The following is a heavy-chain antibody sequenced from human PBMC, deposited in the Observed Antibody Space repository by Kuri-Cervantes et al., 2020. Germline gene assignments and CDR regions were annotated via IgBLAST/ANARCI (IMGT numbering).Heavy chain of an antibody. D-gene: IGHD3-22*01. J-gene: IGHJ4*02. CDR2: IYHSGST. V-gene: IGHV4-38-2*01. Sequence: GSLRLSCAVSGYSISSGYYWGWIRQPPGKGLEWIGSIYHSGSTYYNPSLKSRVTISVDTSKNQFSLKLSSVTAADTAVYYCATDYYDSSGYYYVGYWGQGTLVTVSS. CDR3: ATDYYDSSGYYYVGY. CDR1: GYSISSGYY.